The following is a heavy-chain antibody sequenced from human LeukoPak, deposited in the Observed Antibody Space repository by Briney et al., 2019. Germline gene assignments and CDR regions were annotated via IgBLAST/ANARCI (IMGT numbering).Heavy chain of an antibody. CDR2: IKQDGSEK. CDR3: TRSPDGVDY. D-gene: IGHD3-10*01. V-gene: IGHV3-7*01. CDR1: GFTFSNYW. J-gene: IGHJ4*02. Sequence: GGSLRLSCAASGFTFSNYWMTWVRQAPGKGPEWVANIKQDGSEKYYLDSVKGRFTISRDNAKNSLYLEMNSLRAEDTAVYYCTRSPDGVDYWGQGTLVTVSS.